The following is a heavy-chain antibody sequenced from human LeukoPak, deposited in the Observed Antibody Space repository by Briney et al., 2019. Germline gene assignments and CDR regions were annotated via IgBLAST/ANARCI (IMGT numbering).Heavy chain of an antibody. CDR1: GYSISSGYY. CDR3: AAFSSSRPLDY. V-gene: IGHV4-38-2*02. D-gene: IGHD6-13*01. J-gene: IGHJ4*02. CDR2: IYHSGST. Sequence: SETLSLTCTVSGYSISSGYYWGWIRQPPGKGLEWIGSIYHSGSTYYNPSLKSRVTISVDTSKNQFSLKLSSVTAADTAVYYCAAFSSSRPLDYWGQGTLVTVSS.